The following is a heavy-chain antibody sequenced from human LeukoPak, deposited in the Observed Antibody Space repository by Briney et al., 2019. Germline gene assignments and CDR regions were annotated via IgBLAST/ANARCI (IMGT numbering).Heavy chain of an antibody. J-gene: IGHJ4*02. CDR2: VSVGGGST. CDR3: ANGYSYGYWSFAV. Sequence: RTGGSLRLSCAASGFTFSRFTMSWVRQAPGKGLEWVSVVSVGGGSTFYADSARGRFTISRDDSKNTLYLQMNSLRAEDTAVYYCANGYSYGYWSFAVWGQGTLVTVSS. D-gene: IGHD5-18*01. CDR1: GFTFSRFT. V-gene: IGHV3-23*01.